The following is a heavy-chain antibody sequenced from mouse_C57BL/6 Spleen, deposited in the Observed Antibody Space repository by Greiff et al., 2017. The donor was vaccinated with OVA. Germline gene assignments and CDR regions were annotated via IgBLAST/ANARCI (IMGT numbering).Heavy chain of an antibody. CDR1: GYAFSSSW. CDR3: ARDSNSKYFDV. J-gene: IGHJ1*03. CDR2: IYPGDGDT. D-gene: IGHD2-5*01. Sequence: QVQLKQSGPELVKPGASVKISCKASGYAFSSSWMNWVKQRPGKGLEWIGRIYPGDGDTNYNGKFKGKATLTADKSSITAYMQLSSLTSEDSAVYFCARDSNSKYFDVWGTGTTVTVSS. V-gene: IGHV1-82*01.